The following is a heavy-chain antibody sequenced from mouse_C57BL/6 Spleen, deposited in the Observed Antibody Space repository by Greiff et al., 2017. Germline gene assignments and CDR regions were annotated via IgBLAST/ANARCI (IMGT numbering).Heavy chain of an antibody. V-gene: IGHV5-17*01. J-gene: IGHJ4*01. D-gene: IGHD2-1*01. Sequence: EVQRVESGGGLVKPGGSLKLSCAASGFTFSDYGMHWVRQAPEKGLEWVAYISSGSSTIYYADTVKGRFTISRDNAKNTLFLQMTSLRSEDTAMYYCARGSIYYGNYDYAMDYWGQGTSVTVSS. CDR3: ARGSIYYGNYDYAMDY. CDR1: GFTFSDYG. CDR2: ISSGSSTI.